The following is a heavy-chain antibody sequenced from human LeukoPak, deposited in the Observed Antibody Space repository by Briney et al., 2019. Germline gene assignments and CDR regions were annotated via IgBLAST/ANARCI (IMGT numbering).Heavy chain of an antibody. CDR3: ARDRVIFVVVGSFDY. D-gene: IGHD3-3*01. Sequence: PGGSLRLSCAASGLTFSNYGMHWVRQAPGKGLEWVAVISYDGSNRYYADSVRGRFTISRDNSKNTLYLQMNSLRAEDTAVYYCARDRVIFVVVGSFDYWGQGTLVTVSS. CDR1: GLTFSNYG. CDR2: ISYDGSNR. J-gene: IGHJ4*02. V-gene: IGHV3-30*03.